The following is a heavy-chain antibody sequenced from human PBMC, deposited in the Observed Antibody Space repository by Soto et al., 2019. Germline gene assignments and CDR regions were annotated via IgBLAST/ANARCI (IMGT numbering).Heavy chain of an antibody. J-gene: IGHJ6*04. CDR2: IYYSGST. V-gene: IGHV4-39*01. CDR3: ARHSGIAAAGTYMDV. D-gene: IGHD6-13*01. Sequence: PSETLSLTCTVSGASISSSSYYWGWIRQPPGKGLEWIGSIYYSGSTYYNPSLKSRVTISVDTSKNQFSLKLSSVTAADTAVYYCARHSGIAAAGTYMDVWGKGTTVTVSS. CDR1: GASISSSSYY.